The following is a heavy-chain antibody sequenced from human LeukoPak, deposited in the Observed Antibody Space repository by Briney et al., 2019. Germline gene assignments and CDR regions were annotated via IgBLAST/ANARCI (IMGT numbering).Heavy chain of an antibody. CDR3: ARGRWISGSYYNFDY. Sequence: SETLSLTCAVYGGSFSGYYWGWIRQPPGKGLEWIATINYSGTTHYNPSLKSRVTISADTSNNQLSLKLNSVTAADTAVYYCARGRWISGSYYNFDYWGQGTLVTVSS. V-gene: IGHV4-34*01. CDR1: GGSFSGYY. D-gene: IGHD1-26*01. J-gene: IGHJ4*02. CDR2: INYSGTT.